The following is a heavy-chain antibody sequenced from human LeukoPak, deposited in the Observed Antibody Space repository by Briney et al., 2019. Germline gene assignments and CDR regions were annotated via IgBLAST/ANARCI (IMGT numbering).Heavy chain of an antibody. Sequence: GGSLRLSCTVSGFTVSSNSMSWVRQAPGKGLEWVSFIYSDNTHYSDSVKGRFTTSRDNSKNTLYLQMNSRRAEDTAVYYCARRAGAYSHPYDYWGQGTLATVSS. CDR3: ARRAGAYSHPYDY. J-gene: IGHJ4*02. D-gene: IGHD4/OR15-4a*01. V-gene: IGHV3-53*01. CDR2: IYSDNT. CDR1: GFTVSSNS.